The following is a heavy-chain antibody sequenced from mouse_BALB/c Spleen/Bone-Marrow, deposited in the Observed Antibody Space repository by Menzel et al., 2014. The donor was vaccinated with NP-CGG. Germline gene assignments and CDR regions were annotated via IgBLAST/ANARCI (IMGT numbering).Heavy chain of an antibody. J-gene: IGHJ2*01. V-gene: IGHV5-6-3*01. CDR3: ARDYDYDY. D-gene: IGHD2-4*01. Sequence: EVMLVESGGGLVQPGGSLKLSCAASGSTFSSYGMSWVRQTPDKRLELVATINSNGGSTYYPDSVKGRFTISRDNAKNTLYLQMSSLKSEDTAMYYCARDYDYDYWGQGTTLTVSS. CDR1: GSTFSSYG. CDR2: INSNGGST.